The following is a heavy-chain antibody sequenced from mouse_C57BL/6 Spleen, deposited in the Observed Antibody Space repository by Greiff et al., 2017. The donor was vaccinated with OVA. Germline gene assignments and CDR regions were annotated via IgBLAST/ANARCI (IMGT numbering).Heavy chain of an antibody. Sequence: EVQVVESGGGLVKPGGSLKLSCAASGFTFSSYAMSWVRQTPDKRLEWVATISDGGSYTYYPDNVKGRFTISRDNAKNNLYLQMSHLKSEDTAMYYCARDPYGSSYRDEAWFAYWGQGTLVTVSA. D-gene: IGHD1-1*01. J-gene: IGHJ3*01. CDR3: ARDPYGSSYRDEAWFAY. V-gene: IGHV5-4*01. CDR1: GFTFSSYA. CDR2: ISDGGSYT.